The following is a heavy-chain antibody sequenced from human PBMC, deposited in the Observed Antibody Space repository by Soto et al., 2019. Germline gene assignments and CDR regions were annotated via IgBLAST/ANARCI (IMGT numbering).Heavy chain of an antibody. J-gene: IGHJ6*02. CDR1: GYTFTGYY. V-gene: IGHV1-2*04. D-gene: IGHD6-6*01. CDR2: INPNSGGT. CDR3: ARVLGSSSSRYYYGMDV. Sequence: QVQLVQSGAEVKKPGASVKVSCKASGYTFTGYYMHWVRQAPGQGLEWMGWINPNSGGTNYAQKFQGWVTMTRDTSISTAYMELSRLRSDDTAVYYCARVLGSSSSRYYYGMDVWGQGTTVTVSS.